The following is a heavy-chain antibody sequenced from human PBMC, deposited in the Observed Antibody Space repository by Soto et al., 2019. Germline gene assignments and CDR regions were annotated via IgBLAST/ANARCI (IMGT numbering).Heavy chain of an antibody. V-gene: IGHV1-3*01. CDR2: IDAGNGNT. D-gene: IGHD3-3*01. Sequence: GASVKVSCKASGYTFTSYAMHWVRQAPGQRLEWMGWIDAGNGNTKYSQKFQGRVTITRDTSASTAYMELSSLRSEDTAVYYCARDLGITIFGVAISNYFDYWGQGTLVTVSS. CDR3: ARDLGITIFGVAISNYFDY. J-gene: IGHJ4*02. CDR1: GYTFTSYA.